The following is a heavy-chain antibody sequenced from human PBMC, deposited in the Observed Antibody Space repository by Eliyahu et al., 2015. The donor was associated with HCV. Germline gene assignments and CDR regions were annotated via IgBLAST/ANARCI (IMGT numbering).Heavy chain of an antibody. V-gene: IGHV3-23*01. CDR2: VSGGGTHT. CDR1: GFRFGYXA. Sequence: EVQMLESGGGLAQPGGSLRLSCAVXGFRFGYXAMNWVRQSPGKGPGWVAHVSGGGTHTDYADSVKGRFTISRDDFKNTLSLQMTSLRVEDTATYYCAKDAIKMNGVYDFFDIWGQGTVVTVSS. D-gene: IGHD3/OR15-3a*01. J-gene: IGHJ3*02. CDR3: AKDAIKMNGVYDFFDI.